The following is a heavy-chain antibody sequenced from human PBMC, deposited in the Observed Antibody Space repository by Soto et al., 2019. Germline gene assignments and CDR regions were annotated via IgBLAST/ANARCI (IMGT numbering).Heavy chain of an antibody. V-gene: IGHV4-4*07. CDR3: AREAAETVGDGYWCDP. D-gene: IGHD6-13*01. J-gene: IGHJ5*02. CDR1: GDSFRGSY. Sequence: SETLSLTCTVSGDSFRGSYWSGFRRPAGKELGGLGGVFTIGNAAYNPSLTSRVPVSVDTSKNQFSLKLRFVTAADTAVYYCAREAAETVGDGYWCDPWGQGTLVTVSS. CDR2: VFTIGNA.